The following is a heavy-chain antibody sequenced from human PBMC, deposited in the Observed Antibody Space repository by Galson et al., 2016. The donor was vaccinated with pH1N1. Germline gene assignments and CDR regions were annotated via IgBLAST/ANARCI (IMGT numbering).Heavy chain of an antibody. D-gene: IGHD2-15*01. Sequence: ETLSLTCTVSGGSLSTYYWSWIRQPAGRGLEWIGRVYASGNTFYSPSLKSRVTMSVDTSKNQFSLKLSSVTAADTAVYYCARARASGGSYLFDPWGQGTLVTVSS. J-gene: IGHJ5*02. CDR3: ARARASGGSYLFDP. V-gene: IGHV4-4*07. CDR2: VYASGNT. CDR1: GGSLSTYY.